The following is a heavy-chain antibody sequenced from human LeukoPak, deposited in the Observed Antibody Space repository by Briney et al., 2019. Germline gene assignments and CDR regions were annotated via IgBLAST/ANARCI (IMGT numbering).Heavy chain of an antibody. J-gene: IGHJ4*02. D-gene: IGHD2-8*02. CDR1: GYSISSGYY. CDR3: AGGVLGRYDY. V-gene: IGHV4-38-2*01. Sequence: SETLSLTCAVSGYSISSGYYWGWIRQPPGKGLEWIGSIYQSGSTYYNPSLKSRVTISVDTPKNQFSLKLSSVTATDTAVYYCAGGVLGRYDYWGQGILVTVSS. CDR2: IYQSGST.